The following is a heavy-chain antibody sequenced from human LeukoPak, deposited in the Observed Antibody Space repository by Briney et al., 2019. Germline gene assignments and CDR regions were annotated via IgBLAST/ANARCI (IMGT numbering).Heavy chain of an antibody. CDR1: GCTFSSYA. Sequence: GGSLRLSCAASGCTFSSYAMNWVRQAPGKGLEWVSAINGRGDNTYYPDSVKRRFTISRDNSKSTLFLQMNSLRAEDTAIYCCAKDRVSPGFNLFDPWGQGTLVTVSS. V-gene: IGHV3-23*01. CDR3: AKDRVSPGFNLFDP. D-gene: IGHD2/OR15-2a*01. J-gene: IGHJ5*02. CDR2: INGRGDNT.